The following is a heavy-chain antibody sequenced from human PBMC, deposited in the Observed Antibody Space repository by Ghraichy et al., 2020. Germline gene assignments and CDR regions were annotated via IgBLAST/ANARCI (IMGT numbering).Heavy chain of an antibody. J-gene: IGHJ6*02. D-gene: IGHD3-10*01. CDR1: GFTFSDYY. V-gene: IGHV3-11*01. CDR2: ISSSGSTI. CDR3: ARAERWFGEFYYYYYGMDV. Sequence: GGSLRLSCAASGFTFSDYYMSWIRQAPGKGLEWVSYISSSGSTIYYADSVKGRFTISRDNAKNSLYLQMNSLRAEDTAVYYCARAERWFGEFYYYYYGMDVWGQGTTVTVSS.